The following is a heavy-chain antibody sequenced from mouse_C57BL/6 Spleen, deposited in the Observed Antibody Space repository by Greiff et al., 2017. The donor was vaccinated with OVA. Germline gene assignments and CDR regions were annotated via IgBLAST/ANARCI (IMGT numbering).Heavy chain of an antibody. V-gene: IGHV5-9-1*02. D-gene: IGHD1-1*01. CDR2: ISSGGDYT. Sequence: EVQLVESGEGLVKPGGSLKLSCAASGFTFSSYAMSWVRQTPEKRLEWVAYISSGGDYTYYADTVKGRFTISRDNARNTLYLQMSSLKSEDTAMYYCTRELRYPAWFAYWGQGTLVTVSA. J-gene: IGHJ3*01. CDR3: TRELRYPAWFAY. CDR1: GFTFSSYA.